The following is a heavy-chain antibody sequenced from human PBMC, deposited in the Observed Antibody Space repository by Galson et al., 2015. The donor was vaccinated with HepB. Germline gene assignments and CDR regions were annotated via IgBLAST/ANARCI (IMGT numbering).Heavy chain of an antibody. CDR1: GFTFINYW. V-gene: IGHV3-7*01. CDR3: ARIGYTSSTFDY. CDR2: IKQDGSEK. J-gene: IGHJ4*02. D-gene: IGHD3-16*02. Sequence: SLRLCCAASGFTFINYWMSWVRQAPGQGLEWVANIKQDGSEKHYMESMKGRFTISRDNVKKSVYLQVNTLTAEESAVYFCARIGYTSSTFDYWGQGTLVTVPS.